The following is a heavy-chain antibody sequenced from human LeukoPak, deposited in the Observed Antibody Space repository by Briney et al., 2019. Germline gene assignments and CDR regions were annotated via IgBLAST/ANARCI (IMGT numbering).Heavy chain of an antibody. CDR2: TKAKDGGT. D-gene: IGHD3-16*01. CDR3: TRARREQGYVYGADFFDS. V-gene: IGHV1-2*02. CDR1: GFSFSGSY. J-gene: IGHJ4*02. Sequence: ASVTVSCKASGFSFSGSYIHWVRQAPRQGLEWMGWTKAKDGGTNYADNFEGRVTLTRDTSTNTAFMELTELNSGDTAVYFCTRARREQGYVYGADFFDSWGQGTLVIVS.